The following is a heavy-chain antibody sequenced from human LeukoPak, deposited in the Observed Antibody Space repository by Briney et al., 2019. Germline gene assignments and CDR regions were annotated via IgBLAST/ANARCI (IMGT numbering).Heavy chain of an antibody. Sequence: PSETLSLTCTVSGYSISSGYYWAWIRQPPGKGLEWIGSIFHTGSAYHNPSLKSRVTISVDTSKNQFSLKLNSVTAADTAVYYCAKDYEPLVGVHRWGDWFDPWGQGTLVTVSS. V-gene: IGHV4-38-2*02. CDR3: AKDYEPLVGVHRWGDWFDP. CDR1: GYSISSGYY. CDR2: IFHTGSA. D-gene: IGHD1-26*01. J-gene: IGHJ5*02.